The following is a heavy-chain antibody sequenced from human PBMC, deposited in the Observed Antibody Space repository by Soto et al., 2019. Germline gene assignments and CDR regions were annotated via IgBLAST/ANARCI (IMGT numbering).Heavy chain of an antibody. CDR2: ISYDESNK. J-gene: IGHJ4*02. D-gene: IGHD3-22*01. V-gene: IGHV3-30*18. CDR1: GFTLNSYG. CDR3: AKETPLKRRYYDSTGYYYFDY. Sequence: TGGSLRLSCAASGFTLNSYGMHWVRQAPGKGLEWVAVISYDESNKYYADSVKGRFTISRDNSKNTLYLQMNSLRAEDTAVYYCAKETPLKRRYYDSTGYYYFDYWGQGTLVTVSS.